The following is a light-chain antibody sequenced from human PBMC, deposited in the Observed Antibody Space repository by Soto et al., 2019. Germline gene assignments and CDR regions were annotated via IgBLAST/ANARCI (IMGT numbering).Light chain of an antibody. Sequence: QSALTQPASLSGSPGQSITISCTGTSSDVGGYNYVSWYQQHPGKAPKLMIYDVSNRPSGVSNRFSGSKSGNTASLTISGLQAEDEADYYCSSYTSSSILHVFGTGTKVTVL. CDR3: SSYTSSSILHV. J-gene: IGLJ1*01. V-gene: IGLV2-14*01. CDR2: DVS. CDR1: SSDVGGYNY.